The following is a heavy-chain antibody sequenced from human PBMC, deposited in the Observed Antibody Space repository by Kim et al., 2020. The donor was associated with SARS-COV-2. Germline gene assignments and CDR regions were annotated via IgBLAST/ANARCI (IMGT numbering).Heavy chain of an antibody. CDR3: ARESDGSNFDY. V-gene: IGHV1-3*01. J-gene: IGHJ4*02. Sequence: KYSQKFQGRVTITRDTSASTAYMELSSLRSEDTAVYYCARESDGSNFDYWGQGTLVTVSS. D-gene: IGHD5-12*01.